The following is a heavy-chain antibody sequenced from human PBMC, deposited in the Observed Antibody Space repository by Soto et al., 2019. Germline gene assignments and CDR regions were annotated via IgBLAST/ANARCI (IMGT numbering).Heavy chain of an antibody. CDR1: GFTFSSYG. J-gene: IGHJ6*01. V-gene: IGHV3-30*18. CDR3: AKMGTIFGVGGDGDYYGMDV. CDR2: ISYDGSNK. D-gene: IGHD3-3*01. Sequence: VQLVESGGGVVQPGRSLRLSCAASGFTFSSYGMHWVRQAPGKGLEWVAVISYDGSNKYYADSVKGRFTISRDNSKNTLYLQMNSLRAEDTAVYYCAKMGTIFGVGGDGDYYGMDVW.